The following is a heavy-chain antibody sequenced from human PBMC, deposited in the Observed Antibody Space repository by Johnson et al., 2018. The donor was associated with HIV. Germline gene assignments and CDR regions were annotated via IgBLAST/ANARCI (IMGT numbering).Heavy chain of an antibody. CDR3: ARAGYCSGGSCYSGVDAFDI. V-gene: IGHV3-13*01. CDR2: IGTAGDT. D-gene: IGHD2-15*01. J-gene: IGHJ3*02. Sequence: VQLVESGGGLVQPGGSLRLSCAASGFTFSSYDMHWVRQATGKGLEWVSAIGTAGDTYCPGSVMGRFTISRENPKNSLYLQMNSLRAGDTAVYYCARAGYCSGGSCYSGVDAFDIWGQGTMVTVSS. CDR1: GFTFSSYD.